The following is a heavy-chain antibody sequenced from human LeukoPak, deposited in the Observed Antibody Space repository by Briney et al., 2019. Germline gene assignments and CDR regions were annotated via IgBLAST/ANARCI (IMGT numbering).Heavy chain of an antibody. V-gene: IGHV3-23*01. CDR3: ARDTYTTVTFDY. CDR2: ISGSGDST. CDR1: GFTFSSYG. J-gene: IGHJ4*02. Sequence: GGSLRLSCAASGFTFSSYGMHWVRQAPGKGLEWVSGISGSGDSTFYADSVKGQFTISRDNSKNTLYLQMNSLRAEDTAVYYCARDTYTTVTFDYWGQGTLVTVSS. D-gene: IGHD4-17*01.